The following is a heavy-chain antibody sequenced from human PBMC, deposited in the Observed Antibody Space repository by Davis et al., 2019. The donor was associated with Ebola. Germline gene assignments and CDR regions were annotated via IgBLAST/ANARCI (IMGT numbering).Heavy chain of an antibody. V-gene: IGHV4-61*01. CDR2: IYYSGST. J-gene: IGHJ4*02. CDR1: GGSVSSGSYY. CDR3: ASAGYSYGFDY. D-gene: IGHD5-18*01. Sequence: SETLSLTCTVSGGSVSSGSYYWSWILQPPGKGLEWIGYIYYSGSTNYNPSLKSRVTISVDTSKNQFSLKLSSVTAADTAVYYCASAGYSYGFDYWGQGTLVTVSS.